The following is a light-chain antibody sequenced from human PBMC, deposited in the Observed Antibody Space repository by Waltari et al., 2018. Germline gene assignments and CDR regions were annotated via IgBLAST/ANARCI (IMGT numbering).Light chain of an antibody. V-gene: IGKV2-29*02. J-gene: IGKJ4*01. CDR3: MQGLHLPLA. Sequence: VMTQTPRTLSVTPGQTDSISCKSSQTLLHSDGNIFLFWYMQKPGQSPHLLIYDVSTRFSGVPDRFCGSESWTDFTLKISRVDAAYTAVYYGMQGLHLPLAFGGGTNVEI. CDR1: QTLLHSDGNIF. CDR2: DVS.